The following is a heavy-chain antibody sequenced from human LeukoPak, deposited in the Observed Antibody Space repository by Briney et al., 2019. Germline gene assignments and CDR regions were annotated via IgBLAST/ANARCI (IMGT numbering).Heavy chain of an antibody. D-gene: IGHD3-22*01. CDR3: ARDQNFYDKTGEGYFQH. V-gene: IGHV3-7*01. Sequence: GGSLRLSCGVSGFNFNSYWMSWVRQAPGKGLELVAKIRRDGSEEYYVGSVKGRFTISRDNAKNSLYLQMNRLRAEDTAVYFCARDQNFYDKTGEGYFQHWGQGTLVTASS. CDR1: GFNFNSYW. CDR2: IRRDGSEE. J-gene: IGHJ1*01.